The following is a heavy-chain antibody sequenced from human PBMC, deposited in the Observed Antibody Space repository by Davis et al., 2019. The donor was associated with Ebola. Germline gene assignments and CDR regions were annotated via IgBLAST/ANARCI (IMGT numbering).Heavy chain of an antibody. D-gene: IGHD6-13*01. Sequence: GESLKISCAASGFTFSSYWMSWVRQAPGKGLEWVANIKQDGSEKYYVDSVKGRFTISRDNAKNSLYLQMNSLRAEDTAVYYCARNIRYSSSWYVPNYYYYGMDVWGQGTTVTVSS. J-gene: IGHJ6*02. CDR3: ARNIRYSSSWYVPNYYYYGMDV. CDR1: GFTFSSYW. CDR2: IKQDGSEK. V-gene: IGHV3-7*01.